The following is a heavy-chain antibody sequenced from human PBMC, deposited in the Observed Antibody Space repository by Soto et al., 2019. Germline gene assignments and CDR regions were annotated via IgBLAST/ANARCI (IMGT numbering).Heavy chain of an antibody. Sequence: SETLSLTCIVSGESISSSSYYWGWIRQPPGKGLEWIGSIYYSGRTYYNPSFKSRVTISIDTSKNQFSLKLSSVTATDTAVYYGARKRTTVVTQAYFDHWGQGALVTVSS. J-gene: IGHJ4*02. CDR2: IYYSGRT. V-gene: IGHV4-39*01. CDR3: ARKRTTVVTQAYFDH. CDR1: GESISSSSYY. D-gene: IGHD2-21*02.